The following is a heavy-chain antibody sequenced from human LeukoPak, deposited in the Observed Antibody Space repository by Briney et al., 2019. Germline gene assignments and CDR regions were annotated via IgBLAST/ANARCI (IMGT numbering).Heavy chain of an antibody. V-gene: IGHV1-69*01. CDR2: IIPIFGTA. D-gene: IGHD6-19*01. CDR1: GFTFSSYA. Sequence: GRSLRLSCSVSGFTFSSYAISWVRQAPGQGLEWMGGIIPIFGTANYAQKFQGRVTITADESTSTAYTELSSLRSEDTAVYYCASYSVSSGWDLITFDYWGQGTLVTVSS. J-gene: IGHJ4*02. CDR3: ASYSVSSGWDLITFDY.